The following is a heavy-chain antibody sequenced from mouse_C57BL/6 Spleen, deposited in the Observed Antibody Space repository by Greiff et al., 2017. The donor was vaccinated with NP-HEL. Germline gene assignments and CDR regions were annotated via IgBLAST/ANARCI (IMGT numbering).Heavy chain of an antibody. CDR1: GYTFTEYT. J-gene: IGHJ4*01. Sequence: LQESGAELVKPGASVKLSCKASGYTFTEYTIHWVKQRSGQGLEWIGWFYPGSGSIKYNEKFKDKATLTADKSSSTVYMELSSLTSEDSAVYFCARHPTTVVGGYAMDYWGQGTSVTVSS. V-gene: IGHV1-62-2*01. CDR2: FYPGSGSI. CDR3: ARHPTTVVGGYAMDY. D-gene: IGHD1-1*01.